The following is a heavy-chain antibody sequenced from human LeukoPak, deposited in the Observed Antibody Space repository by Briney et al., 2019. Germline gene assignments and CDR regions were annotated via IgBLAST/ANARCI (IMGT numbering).Heavy chain of an antibody. V-gene: IGHV1-2*02. D-gene: IGHD3-10*01. CDR2: INPNSGGT. CDR3: ARKKIRGLLWFGGSKGWFDP. J-gene: IGHJ5*02. Sequence: ASVKVSCKASGYTFTGYYIHWVRQAPGQGLEWMGWINPNSGGTNYAQKFQGRVTMTRDTSISTAYMELSRLRSDDTAVYYCARKKIRGLLWFGGSKGWFDPWGQGTLVTVSS. CDR1: GYTFTGYY.